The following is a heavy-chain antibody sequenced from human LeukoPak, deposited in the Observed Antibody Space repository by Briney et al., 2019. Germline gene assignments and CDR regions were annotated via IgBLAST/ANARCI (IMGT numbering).Heavy chain of an antibody. CDR1: GFTFSSYG. Sequence: GGSLRLSCAASGFTFSSYGMHWVRQAPGKGLEWVSAISGSGGSTYYADSVKGRFTISRDNSKNTLYLQMNSLRAEDTAVYYCAKGRIAAAGTLDYWGQGTLVTVSS. D-gene: IGHD6-13*01. CDR3: AKGRIAAAGTLDY. CDR2: ISGSGGST. V-gene: IGHV3-23*01. J-gene: IGHJ4*02.